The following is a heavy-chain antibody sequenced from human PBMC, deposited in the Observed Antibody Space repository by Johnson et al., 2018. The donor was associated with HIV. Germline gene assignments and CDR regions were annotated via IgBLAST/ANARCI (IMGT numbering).Heavy chain of an antibody. Sequence: QVQLVESGGGVVQPGRSLRLSCAASGFTFSSYGMHWVRQAPGKGLEWVAVISYDGSNKYYADSVKGRFTISRDNSKNTLYLQMNSLRAEDTAVYYCAKGVVPAAADACDIWGQGTMVTVSS. CDR2: ISYDGSNK. V-gene: IGHV3-30*18. CDR3: AKGVVPAAADACDI. CDR1: GFTFSSYG. D-gene: IGHD2-2*01. J-gene: IGHJ3*02.